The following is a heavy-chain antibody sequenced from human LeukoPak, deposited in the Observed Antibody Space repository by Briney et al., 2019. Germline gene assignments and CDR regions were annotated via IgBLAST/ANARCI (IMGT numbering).Heavy chain of an antibody. J-gene: IGHJ4*02. V-gene: IGHV7-4-1*02. D-gene: IGHD3-22*01. CDR2: INTRNGNP. CDR1: GYGLSNYA. Sequence: ASVKLSCKASGYGLSNYAMNWVRQAPGQGLEWMGWINTRNGNPTYAQGFTGRFVFSLDTSISTAYLQISSLKADDTALYYCARGRGGSSGYLYYFDYWGQGTLVTVSS. CDR3: ARGRGGSSGYLYYFDY.